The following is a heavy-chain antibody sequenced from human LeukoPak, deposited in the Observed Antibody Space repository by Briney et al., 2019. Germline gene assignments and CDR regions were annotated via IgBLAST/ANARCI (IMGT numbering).Heavy chain of an antibody. CDR1: GFTFSTYS. CDR2: ISSSGAYT. Sequence: GGSLRLSCAASGFTFSTYSMNWVRQAPGKGLECVSSISSSGAYTYYADSVKGRFTISRDNAKKSLYLQMNSLRAEDTAIYYCVGNYYDSSGLDYWGQGTLVTVSS. V-gene: IGHV3-21*01. J-gene: IGHJ4*02. D-gene: IGHD3-22*01. CDR3: VGNYYDSSGLDY.